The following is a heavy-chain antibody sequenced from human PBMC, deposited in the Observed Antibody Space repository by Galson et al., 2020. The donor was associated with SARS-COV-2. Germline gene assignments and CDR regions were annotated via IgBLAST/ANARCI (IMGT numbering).Heavy chain of an antibody. Sequence: GGSLRLSCAASGFTFSSYGMHWVRQAPGKGLEWVAVIWYDGSNKYYADSVKGRFTISRDNSKNTLYLQMNSLRAEDTAVYYCARDGRYYYGSGSLTPYYYYGMDVWGQGTTVTVSS. CDR1: GFTFSSYG. J-gene: IGHJ6*02. CDR3: ARDGRYYYGSGSLTPYYYYGMDV. D-gene: IGHD3-10*01. V-gene: IGHV3-33*01. CDR2: IWYDGSNK.